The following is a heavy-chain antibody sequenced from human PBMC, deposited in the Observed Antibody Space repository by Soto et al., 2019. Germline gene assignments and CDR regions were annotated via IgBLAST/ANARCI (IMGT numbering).Heavy chain of an antibody. D-gene: IGHD2-2*01. CDR3: ARDNIVVVPAADSYYYYYGMDV. Sequence: SLTELCKASGGDFVRFAIIWVRQDPGQGLESMVGIIPIFGTANYAQKFQGRVTITADESTSTAYMELSSLRSEDTAVSYCARDNIVVVPAADSYYYYYGMDVWGQGITVTVSS. J-gene: IGHJ6*02. CDR1: GGDFVRFA. V-gene: IGHV1-69*13. CDR2: IIPIFGTA.